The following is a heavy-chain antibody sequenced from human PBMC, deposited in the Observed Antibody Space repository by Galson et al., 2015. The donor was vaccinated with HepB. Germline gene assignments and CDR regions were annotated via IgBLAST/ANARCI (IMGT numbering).Heavy chain of an antibody. CDR1: GYTFTGYY. CDR3: ARGGRVLRFLEWFPRGGHDAFDI. J-gene: IGHJ3*02. CDR2: INPNSGGT. D-gene: IGHD3-3*01. Sequence: SVKVSCKASGYTFTGYYMHWVRQAPGQGLEWMGWINPNSGGTNYAQKFQGWVTMTRDTSISTAYMELSRLRSDDTAVYYCARGGRVLRFLEWFPRGGHDAFDIWGQGTMVTVSS. V-gene: IGHV1-2*04.